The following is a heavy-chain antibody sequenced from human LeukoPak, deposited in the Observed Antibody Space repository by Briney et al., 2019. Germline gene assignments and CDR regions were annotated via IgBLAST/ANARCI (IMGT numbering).Heavy chain of an antibody. Sequence: SETLSLTCAVSGYSISSGYYWGWIRQPPGKGLEWIGRIYHSGSTYYNPSLKSRVTISVDTSKNQFSLKLSSVTAADTAVYYCARVERDSPSLDYWGQGTLVTVSS. CDR2: IYHSGST. CDR3: ARVERDSPSLDY. D-gene: IGHD5-18*01. CDR1: GYSISSGYY. V-gene: IGHV4-38-2*01. J-gene: IGHJ4*02.